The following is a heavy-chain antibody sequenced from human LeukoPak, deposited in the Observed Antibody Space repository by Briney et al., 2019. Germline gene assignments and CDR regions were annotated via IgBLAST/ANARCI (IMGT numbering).Heavy chain of an antibody. CDR1: GYSFTSYW. CDR2: IYPGDSDT. V-gene: IGHV5-51*01. D-gene: IGHD3-3*01. J-gene: IGHJ4*02. CDR3: ARPHYDFWSGYPYYFDY. Sequence: GESLKISCKGSGYSFTSYWIGWVRQMPGKGLEWMGIIYPGDSDTRYSPSFQGQVTISADKSISTAYLQWSSLTASDTAMYYCARPHYDFWSGYPYYFDYWGQGTLVTVSS.